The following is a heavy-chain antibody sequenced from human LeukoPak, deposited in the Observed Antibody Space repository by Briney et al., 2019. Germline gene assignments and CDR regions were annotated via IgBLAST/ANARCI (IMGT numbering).Heavy chain of an antibody. CDR1: GGSVSSGGYY. V-gene: IGHV4-31*03. Sequence: PSETLSLTCTVSGGSVSSGGYYWSWIRQHPGKGLEWIGYIYYSGSTYYNPSLRSRVTISIDTSKNQFSLNLNSVTAADTAVYYCARQHEDWGQGTLVTVSS. CDR2: IYYSGST. J-gene: IGHJ4*02. CDR3: ARQHED.